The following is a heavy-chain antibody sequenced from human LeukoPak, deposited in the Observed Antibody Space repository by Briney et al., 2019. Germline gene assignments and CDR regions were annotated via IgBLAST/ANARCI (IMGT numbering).Heavy chain of an antibody. J-gene: IGHJ4*02. CDR1: GYSFTSYW. CDR2: IYPGDSDT. Sequence: GESLKISCKGSGYSFTSYWIGWVRQMPGKGLEWMGIIYPGDSDTRYSPSFQGHVTISADKSISTAYLQWSSLKASDTAMYYCARPGYSSGLSLDYWGQGPLVTVSS. D-gene: IGHD6-19*01. V-gene: IGHV5-51*01. CDR3: ARPGYSSGLSLDY.